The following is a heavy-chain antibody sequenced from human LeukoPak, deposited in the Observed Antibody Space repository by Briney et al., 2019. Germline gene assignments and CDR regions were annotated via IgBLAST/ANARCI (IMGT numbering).Heavy chain of an antibody. CDR3: ARDDYLGY. D-gene: IGHD3-16*01. V-gene: IGHV3-7*05. CDR1: GFSISSYW. Sequence: PGGSLRLSCAGSGFSISSYWMAWVRQAPGRGLEWVAYIKQDGSEKNYVDLVKGRFTISRDNAKNSVYLQMNSLRVEDTAVYYCARDDYLGYWGQGSLVTVSS. J-gene: IGHJ4*02. CDR2: IKQDGSEK.